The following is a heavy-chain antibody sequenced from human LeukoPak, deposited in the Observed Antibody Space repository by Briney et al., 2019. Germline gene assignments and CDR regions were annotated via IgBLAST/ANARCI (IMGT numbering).Heavy chain of an antibody. Sequence: KPSETLSLTCTVSGGSISSYYWSWIRQPPGKGLEWIGYIYYTGSTNNNPSLKSRVTISVDTSKNQFSLRLSSVTAADTAVCYCARLDSSGYHAIWGQGTMVTVSS. V-gene: IGHV4-59*01. CDR1: GGSISSYY. CDR3: ARLDSSGYHAI. CDR2: IYYTGST. J-gene: IGHJ3*02. D-gene: IGHD3-22*01.